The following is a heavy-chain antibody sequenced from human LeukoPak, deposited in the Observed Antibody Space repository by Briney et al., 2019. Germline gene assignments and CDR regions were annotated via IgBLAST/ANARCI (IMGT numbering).Heavy chain of an antibody. V-gene: IGHV3-33*01. D-gene: IGHD4-17*01. Sequence: PGRSLRLSCAASGFTFSSYGMHWVRQAPGKGLGWVAVIWYDGSNKYYADSVKGRFTISRDNSKNTLYLQMNSLRAEDTAVYYCARHGDYGDYAGLDNWFDPWGQGTLVTVSS. J-gene: IGHJ5*02. CDR2: IWYDGSNK. CDR1: GFTFSSYG. CDR3: ARHGDYGDYAGLDNWFDP.